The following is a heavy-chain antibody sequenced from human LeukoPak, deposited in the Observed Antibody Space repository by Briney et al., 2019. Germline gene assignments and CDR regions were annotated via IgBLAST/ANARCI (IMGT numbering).Heavy chain of an antibody. CDR1: GFTFSTYA. D-gene: IGHD1-26*01. Sequence: GGSLRLSCAASGFTFSTYAMTWVRQAPGKGPEWVSSITANGGSTYYADSVKGRFTISRDNSKNTLSLQMNSLRADDTAVYHCARDSGSYLQPTDYWGQGTLVTVSS. CDR2: ITANGGST. CDR3: ARDSGSYLQPTDY. J-gene: IGHJ4*02. V-gene: IGHV3-23*01.